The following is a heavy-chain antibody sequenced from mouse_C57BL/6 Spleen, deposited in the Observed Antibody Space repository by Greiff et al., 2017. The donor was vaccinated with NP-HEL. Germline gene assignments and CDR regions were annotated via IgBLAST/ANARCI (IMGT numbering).Heavy chain of an antibody. V-gene: IGHV5-16*01. D-gene: IGHD2-1*01. Sequence: EVKLQESEGGLVQPGSSMKLSCTASGFTFSVYYMAWVRQVPEKGLEWVAHINYDGSSTYFLDSLKSRFFISRDNAKNILYLQMSSMKSEDIATYYCARGGGYGNPDYWGQGTTVTVSS. CDR3: ARGGGYGNPDY. CDR2: INYDGSST. J-gene: IGHJ2*01. CDR1: GFTFSVYY.